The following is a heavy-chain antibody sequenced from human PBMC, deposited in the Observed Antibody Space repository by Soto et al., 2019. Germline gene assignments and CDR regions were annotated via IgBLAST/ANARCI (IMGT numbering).Heavy chain of an antibody. CDR2: ISAYNGNT. CDR3: AREVYDILTGYYGPQYYYYGMDV. J-gene: IGHJ6*02. V-gene: IGHV1-18*01. CDR1: GYTFTSYG. Sequence: ASVKVSCKASGYTFTSYGISWVRQAPGQRPEWMGWISAYNGNTNYAQKLQGRVTMTTDTSTSTAYMELRSLRSDDTAVYYCAREVYDILTGYYGPQYYYYGMDVWGQGTTVTVSS. D-gene: IGHD3-9*01.